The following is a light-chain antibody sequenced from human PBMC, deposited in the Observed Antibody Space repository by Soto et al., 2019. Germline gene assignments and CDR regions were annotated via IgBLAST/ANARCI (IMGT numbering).Light chain of an antibody. CDR1: NSDVGNYNY. Sequence: QSALTQPRSVSGSHGQSVTISCTGTNSDVGNYNYVSWYQQHPGKAPKLMIYDVSKGPSGVPDRFSGSKSGNTASLTISGLQAEDEADYYCCSYAGSYTLWVFGTGTKLTVL. CDR2: DVS. V-gene: IGLV2-11*01. J-gene: IGLJ1*01. CDR3: CSYAGSYTLWV.